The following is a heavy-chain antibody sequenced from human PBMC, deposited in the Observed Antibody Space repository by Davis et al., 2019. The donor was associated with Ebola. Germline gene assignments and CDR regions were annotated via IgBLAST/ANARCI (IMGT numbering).Heavy chain of an antibody. CDR2: IGSKAYGGTT. CDR1: GFTFGDYA. Sequence: GGSLRLSCTASGFTFGDYAMSWFRQAPGKGLEWVGFIGSKAYGGTTEYAASVKGRFTISRDDSKSIAYLQMNSLKTEDTAVYYCTRDFREWLFQYYYGMDVWGKGTTVTVSS. J-gene: IGHJ6*04. CDR3: TRDFREWLFQYYYGMDV. D-gene: IGHD3-3*01. V-gene: IGHV3-49*03.